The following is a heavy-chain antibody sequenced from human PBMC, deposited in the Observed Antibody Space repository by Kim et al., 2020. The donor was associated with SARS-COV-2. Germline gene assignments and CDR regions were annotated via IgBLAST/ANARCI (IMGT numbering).Heavy chain of an antibody. J-gene: IGHJ5*02. CDR3: ARDSRYNWNYGNWFDP. V-gene: IGHV4-31*03. Sequence: SETLSLTCTVSGGSISSGGYYWSWIRQHPGKGLEWIGYIYYSGSTYYNPSLKSRVTISVDTSKNQFSLKLSSVTAADTAVYYCARDSRYNWNYGNWFDPWGQGTLVTVSS. CDR1: GGSISSGGYY. D-gene: IGHD1-7*01. CDR2: IYYSGST.